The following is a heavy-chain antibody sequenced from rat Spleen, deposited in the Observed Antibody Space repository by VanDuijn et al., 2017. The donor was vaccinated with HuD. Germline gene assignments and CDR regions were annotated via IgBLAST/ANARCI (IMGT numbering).Heavy chain of an antibody. D-gene: IGHD1-2*01. CDR1: GFTFSNYG. J-gene: IGHJ2*01. CDR3: SRHTNLAAGDF. Sequence: EVQLVESGGGLVQPGRSLKLSCAASGFTFSNYGMAWVRQTPTKGLEWVASITNIAGRTHYPDSVKGRFTISRDIAKSTLFLQMNSLKSEDTATYYCSRHTNLAAGDFWGLGVMVTVSS. V-gene: IGHV5S13*01. CDR2: ITNIAGRT.